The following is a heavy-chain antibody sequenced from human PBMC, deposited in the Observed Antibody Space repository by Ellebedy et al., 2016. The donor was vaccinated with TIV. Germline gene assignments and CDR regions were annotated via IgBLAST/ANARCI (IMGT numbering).Heavy chain of an antibody. V-gene: IGHV3-7*03. J-gene: IGHJ6*02. CDR1: GFTLINYW. CDR3: ARGGGGYYYSDYYYGMDV. CDR2: IKQDGSET. D-gene: IGHD3-22*01. Sequence: GESLKISCAASGFTLINYWMTWVRQAPGKGLEWVANIKQDGSETYYVDSVKGRFTISRDNSRKSIYLQLNSLRAEDTAVYYCARGGGGYYYSDYYYGMDVWGQGTTVTVSS.